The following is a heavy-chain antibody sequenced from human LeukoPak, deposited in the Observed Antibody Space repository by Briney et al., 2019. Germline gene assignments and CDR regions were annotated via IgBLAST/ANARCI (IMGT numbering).Heavy chain of an antibody. CDR1: GGSISSGGYY. CDR3: ARTLRTIGAFDI. J-gene: IGHJ3*02. D-gene: IGHD4/OR15-4a*01. CDR2: IYYSGST. V-gene: IGHV4-31*03. Sequence: SETLSLTCTVSGGSISSGGYYWSWIRQHPGKGLEWIGYIYYSGSTYYNPSLKSRVTISVDTSKNQFSLKLSSVTAADTTVYYCARTLRTIGAFDIWGQGIMVTVSS.